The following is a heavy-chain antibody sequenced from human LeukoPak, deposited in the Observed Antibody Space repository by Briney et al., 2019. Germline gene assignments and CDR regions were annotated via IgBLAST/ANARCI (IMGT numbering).Heavy chain of an antibody. CDR2: IIPIFGTA. D-gene: IGHD5-12*01. J-gene: IGHJ6*02. CDR1: GGTFSSYA. CDR3: ASLLGPYSGYDGDYYYYGMDV. V-gene: IGHV1-69*01. Sequence: SVKVSCKASGGTFSSYAISWVRQAPGQGLEWMGGIIPIFGTANYAQKFQGRVTITADESTSTAYMELSSLRSEDTAVYYCASLLGPYSGYDGDYYYYGMDVWGQGTTVTVSS.